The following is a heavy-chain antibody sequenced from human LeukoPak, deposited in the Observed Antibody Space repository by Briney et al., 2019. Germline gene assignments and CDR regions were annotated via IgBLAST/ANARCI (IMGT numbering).Heavy chain of an antibody. J-gene: IGHJ6*03. Sequence: PGGSLRLSCAVYGFNFSGSAIHWVRQASGKGLEWVGRIRSKANSYATAYAASVKGRFTISRDDSKNTAYLQMNSLKTQDTAVYYCTSRSRDIVVVPAAVDYNYMDVWGKGTTVTVSS. D-gene: IGHD2-2*01. CDR3: TSRSRDIVVVPAAVDYNYMDV. CDR2: IRSKANSYAT. V-gene: IGHV3-73*01. CDR1: GFNFSGSA.